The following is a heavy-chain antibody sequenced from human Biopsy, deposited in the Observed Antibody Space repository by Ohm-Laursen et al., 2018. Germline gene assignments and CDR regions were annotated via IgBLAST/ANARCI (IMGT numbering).Heavy chain of an antibody. CDR3: ARDALGGGSYRFFY. V-gene: IGHV1-69*10. Sequence: SVKVSCKASGDSFTSYAIGWVRQAPGQGLEWMGGIIPMLGTVQYARKLRGRVTITADKPTSTAYMELTSLTSDDTAVYYCARDALGGGSYRFFYWGQGSLVTVSS. CDR2: IIPMLGTV. D-gene: IGHD1-26*01. CDR1: GDSFTSYA. J-gene: IGHJ4*02.